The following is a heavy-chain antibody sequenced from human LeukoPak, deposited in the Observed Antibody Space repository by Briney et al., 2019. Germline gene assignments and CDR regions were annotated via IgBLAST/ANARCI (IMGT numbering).Heavy chain of an antibody. D-gene: IGHD1-26*01. CDR2: IRYDGNNK. V-gene: IGHV3-30*02. CDR1: GFTFSSYG. CDR3: AKDFIAMSDWEPLGY. J-gene: IGHJ4*02. Sequence: GGSLRLSCAASGFTFSSYGMHWVRQAPGKGLEWVAFIRYDGNNKYYADSVKGRFTISRDNSKNTLYLQMNSLRDEDTAVYYCAKDFIAMSDWEPLGYWGQGILVTVSS.